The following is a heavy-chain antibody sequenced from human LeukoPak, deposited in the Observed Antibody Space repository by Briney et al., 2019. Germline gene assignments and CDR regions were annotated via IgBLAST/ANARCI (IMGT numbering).Heavy chain of an antibody. Sequence: ASVKLSRKASGDTFTIYYIHWVRQAPGQGLEWMGTINPRGGSTNYAQKFQDRVTMTRDTSTSTVYMELSSLRSEDTAVYYCAMWEIDYWGQGTLVTVSS. V-gene: IGHV1-46*01. J-gene: IGHJ4*02. D-gene: IGHD1-26*01. CDR1: GDTFTIYY. CDR2: INPRGGST. CDR3: AMWEIDY.